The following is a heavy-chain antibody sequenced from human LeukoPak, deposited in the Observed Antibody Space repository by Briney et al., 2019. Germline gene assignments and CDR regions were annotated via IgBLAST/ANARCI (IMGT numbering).Heavy chain of an antibody. CDR1: GFSVSSNY. V-gene: IGHV3-66*01. D-gene: IGHD6-13*01. CDR2: IYGGDSK. J-gene: IGHJ4*02. CDR3: ARDPRGLIAAAGSFEY. Sequence: GGSLRLSCAASGFSVSSNYMSWVRQAPGKALEWVSVIYGGDSKYYADSVKGRFTISRDNPENTLYLQMNSLRAEDTAVYYCARDPRGLIAAAGSFEYWGQGTLVTVSS.